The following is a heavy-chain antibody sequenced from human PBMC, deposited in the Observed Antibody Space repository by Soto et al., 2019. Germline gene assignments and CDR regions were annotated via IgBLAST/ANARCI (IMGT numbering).Heavy chain of an antibody. CDR3: ARERYYYGSGDY. D-gene: IGHD3-10*01. J-gene: IGHJ4*02. V-gene: IGHV3-7*01. CDR2: IKEDGSEK. CDR1: GFTFSSHW. Sequence: GGSLRLSCAASGFTFSSHWMSWGRQAPGKGLEWVANIKEDGSEKNYVDSVKGQFTISRDNAKNSLYLQMNSLRAEDTAVYYCARERYYYGSGDYWGQGT.